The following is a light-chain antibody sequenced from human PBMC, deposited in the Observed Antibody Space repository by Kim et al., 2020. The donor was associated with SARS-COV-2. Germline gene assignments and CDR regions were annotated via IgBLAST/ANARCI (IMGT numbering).Light chain of an antibody. Sequence: WCPGERATPSCRASQSVSTYLAWYQHKPGQAPRLLIHDASNRATGIPPRFSGSGSGTDCTLTISSLEPEDFAIYYCQERSNWPPTFGGGTKVDIK. CDR2: DAS. CDR1: QSVSTY. J-gene: IGKJ4*01. CDR3: QERSNWPPT. V-gene: IGKV3-11*01.